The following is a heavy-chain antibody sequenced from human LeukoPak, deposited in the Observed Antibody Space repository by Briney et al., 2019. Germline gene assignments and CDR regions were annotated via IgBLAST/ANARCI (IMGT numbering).Heavy chain of an antibody. CDR2: IYYSGST. D-gene: IGHD2-15*01. CDR1: GGSISSGGYC. V-gene: IGHV4-31*03. CDR3: ARVVGGGSWISYYYYGMDV. J-gene: IGHJ6*02. Sequence: SQTLSLTCTVSGGSISSGGYCWSWIRQHPGKGLEWIGYIYYSGSTYYNPSLKSRVTISVDTSKNQFSLKLSSVTAADTAVYYCARVVGGGSWISYYYYGMDVWGQGTTVTVSS.